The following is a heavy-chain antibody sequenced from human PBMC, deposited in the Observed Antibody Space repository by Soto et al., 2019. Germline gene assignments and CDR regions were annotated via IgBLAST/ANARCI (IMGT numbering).Heavy chain of an antibody. Sequence: EVQLLESGGGLVQPGGSLRLSCGASGFTFSVYAMTWVRQAPGKGLEWVSAISGNGGSTYYADSVKGRFTISRDNSESTLHLQMNSLRVEDTAVYYCAKDRTFGPPLVRFDSWGQGTLVTVSS. D-gene: IGHD6-6*01. V-gene: IGHV3-23*01. CDR2: ISGNGGST. CDR1: GFTFSVYA. CDR3: AKDRTFGPPLVRFDS. J-gene: IGHJ4*02.